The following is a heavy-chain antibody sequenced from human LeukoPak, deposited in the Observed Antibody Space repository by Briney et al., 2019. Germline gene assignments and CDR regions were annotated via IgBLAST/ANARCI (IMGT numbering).Heavy chain of an antibody. D-gene: IGHD6-19*01. J-gene: IGHJ4*02. CDR3: ARDPGIISGPLDY. Sequence: ASVTVSCKASGYTFTGYYMHWVRQAPGQGLEWMAWINPNSGGTNYAQKFQGRVTMTRDTSISTAYMELSRLRSDDTAVYYCARDPGIISGPLDYWGQGTLVAVSS. V-gene: IGHV1-2*02. CDR2: INPNSGGT. CDR1: GYTFTGYY.